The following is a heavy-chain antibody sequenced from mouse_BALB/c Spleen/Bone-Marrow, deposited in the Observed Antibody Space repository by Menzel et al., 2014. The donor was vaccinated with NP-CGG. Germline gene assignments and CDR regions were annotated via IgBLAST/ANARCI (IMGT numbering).Heavy chain of an antibody. Sequence: EVHLVESGPSVVKPSQTLSLTCSVTGDSITGGFWNWIRKFPGNKLEYMGYISYSGTTYYNPSLKSRISFTRDTSKNQYYLQLISVTTEDTATYFCARWDFGNHYAMDYWGQGTSVTVSS. CDR3: ARWDFGNHYAMDY. V-gene: IGHV3-8*02. D-gene: IGHD2-1*01. CDR1: GDSITGGF. CDR2: ISYSGTT. J-gene: IGHJ4*01.